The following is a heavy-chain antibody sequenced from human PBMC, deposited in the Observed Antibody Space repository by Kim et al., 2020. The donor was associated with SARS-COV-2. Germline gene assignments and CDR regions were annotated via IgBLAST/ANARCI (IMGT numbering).Heavy chain of an antibody. CDR1: GFTFSSYS. J-gene: IGHJ4*02. V-gene: IGHV3-21*01. CDR3: ARGGLDDSSFFDY. CDR2: ISSSSSYI. D-gene: IGHD3-22*01. Sequence: GGSLRLSCAASGFTFSSYSMNWVRQAPGKGLEWVSSISSSSSYIYYADSVKGRFTISRDNAKNSLYLQMNSLRAEDTAVYYCARGGLDDSSFFDYWGQGTLVTVSS.